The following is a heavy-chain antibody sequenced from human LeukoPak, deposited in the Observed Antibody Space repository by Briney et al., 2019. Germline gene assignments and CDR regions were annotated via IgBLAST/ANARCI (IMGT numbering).Heavy chain of an antibody. D-gene: IGHD3-22*01. V-gene: IGHV3-23*01. CDR2: ISGSGGST. J-gene: IGHJ4*02. CDR1: GFTFSSYS. CDR3: AKDMTYYDSSPIDY. Sequence: GGSLRLSCAASGFTFSSYSMNWVRQAPGKGLEWVSAISGSGGSTYYADSVKGRFTISRDNSKNTLYLQMNSLRAEDTAVYYCAKDMTYYDSSPIDYWGQGTLVTVSS.